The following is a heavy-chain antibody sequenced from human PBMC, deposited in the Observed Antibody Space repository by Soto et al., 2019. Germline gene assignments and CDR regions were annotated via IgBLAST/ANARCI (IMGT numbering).Heavy chain of an antibody. V-gene: IGHV2-5*02. CDR2: IYWDDDK. D-gene: IGHD2-2*01. Sequence: SGPTLVNPRRTLTLTWTFSGFSLSTSGVGVGWIRQPPGKALEWLGLIYWDDDKRYSPSLKSRLTITKATSKNQVVLTMTNMDPVDTATYYCVEGSPAPVPGHWGQGTLVTVSS. CDR3: VEGSPAPVPGH. J-gene: IGHJ1*01. CDR1: GFSLSTSGVG.